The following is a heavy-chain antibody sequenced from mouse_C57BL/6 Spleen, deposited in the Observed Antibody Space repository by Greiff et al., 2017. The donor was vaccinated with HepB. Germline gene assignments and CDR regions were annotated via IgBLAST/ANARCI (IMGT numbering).Heavy chain of an antibody. CDR2: IDPETGGT. Sequence: VQLQQSGAELVRPGASVTLSCKASGYTFTDYEMHWVKQTPVHGLEWIGAIDPETGGTAYNQKFKGKAILTADKSSSTAYMELRSLTSEDSAVYYCTRKIYGSSQAWFAYWGQGTLVTVSA. D-gene: IGHD1-1*01. CDR1: GYTFTDYE. CDR3: TRKIYGSSQAWFAY. V-gene: IGHV1-15*01. J-gene: IGHJ3*01.